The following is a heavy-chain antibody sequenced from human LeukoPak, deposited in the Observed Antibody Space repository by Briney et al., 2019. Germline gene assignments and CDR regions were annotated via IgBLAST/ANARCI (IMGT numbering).Heavy chain of an antibody. CDR2: IGDSDTST. Sequence: PGGSLRLSCVVSGFTLSISAMTCVPHAPGKGLEWVAIIGDSDTSTNYPDSVRGRFSISRDNSKDTLHLQMDSLRVEHTSVYYCAKGPTLTWCGSWGQGSLVTVSS. D-gene: IGHD4-17*01. CDR3: AKGPTLTWCGS. J-gene: IGHJ4*01. CDR1: GFTLSISA. V-gene: IGHV3-23*05.